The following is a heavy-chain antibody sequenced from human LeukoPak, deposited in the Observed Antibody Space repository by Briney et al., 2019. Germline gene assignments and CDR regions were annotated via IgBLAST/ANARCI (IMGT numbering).Heavy chain of an antibody. CDR2: IIRSGGIT. Sequence: GGALRLSCAASGFTLSSYAMSTVPQAPGKVLELVSSIIRSGGITNYADSVQGRFTISRDNSMNTLYLQMSSLGAEDTAVYYCARGIESGNYKGVLHWGQGTLVTVSS. D-gene: IGHD1-26*01. V-gene: IGHV3-23*01. CDR1: GFTLSSYA. J-gene: IGHJ4*02. CDR3: ARGIESGNYKGVLH.